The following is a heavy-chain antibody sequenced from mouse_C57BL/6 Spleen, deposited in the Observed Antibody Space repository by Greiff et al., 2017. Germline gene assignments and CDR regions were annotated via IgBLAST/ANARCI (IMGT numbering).Heavy chain of an antibody. CDR2: ISSGGDYI. V-gene: IGHV5-9-1*02. CDR3: TTEGDYGAWFAY. D-gene: IGHD2-4*01. J-gene: IGHJ3*01. Sequence: VESGEGLVKPGGSLKLSCAASGFTFSSYAMSWVRQTPEKRLEWVAYISSGGDYIYYADTVKGRFTISRDNARNTLYLQMSSLKSEDTAMYYCTTEGDYGAWFAYWGQGTLVTVSA. CDR1: GFTFSSYA.